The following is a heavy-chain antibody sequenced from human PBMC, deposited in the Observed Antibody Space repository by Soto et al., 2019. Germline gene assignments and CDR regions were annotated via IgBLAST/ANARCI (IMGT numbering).Heavy chain of an antibody. CDR2: IGTAGDT. V-gene: IGHV3-13*01. CDR3: ARAIDCSSTSCYYYGMDV. D-gene: IGHD2-2*01. CDR1: GFTFSSYD. Sequence: GGSLRLSCAASGFTFSSYDMHWVRQATGKGLEWVSAIGTAGDTYYPGSVKGRFTISRENAKNSLYLQMNSLRAGDTAVYYCARAIDCSSTSCYYYGMDVWGQGTTVTVSS. J-gene: IGHJ6*02.